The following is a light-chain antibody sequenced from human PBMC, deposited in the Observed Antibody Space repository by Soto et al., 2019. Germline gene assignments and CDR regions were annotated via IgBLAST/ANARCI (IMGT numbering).Light chain of an antibody. CDR2: GTS. Sequence: EIVMTQSPVALSVSPGERAALSCRASQSVGRNFAWYQQRPGQAPRVLIYGTSTRATGVPARFSGSGSGTDFTLTISSLQSEDFAVYYCQQYKKWPYTFGQGTRLEIK. CDR1: QSVGRN. CDR3: QQYKKWPYT. J-gene: IGKJ2*01. V-gene: IGKV3-15*01.